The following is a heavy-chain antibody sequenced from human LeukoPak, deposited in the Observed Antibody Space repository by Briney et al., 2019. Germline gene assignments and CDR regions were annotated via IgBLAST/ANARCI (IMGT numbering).Heavy chain of an antibody. Sequence: GGSLRLSCAASGFTFSSYAMSWVRQAPGKGLEWVSAISGSGGSTYYADSVKGRFTISRDNSKNTLYLQMNSLRAEDTAVYFCARDTGANYSPVVWGQGTLVTVSS. J-gene: IGHJ4*02. V-gene: IGHV3-23*01. CDR3: ARDTGANYSPVV. CDR1: GFTFSSYA. D-gene: IGHD4/OR15-4a*01. CDR2: ISGSGGST.